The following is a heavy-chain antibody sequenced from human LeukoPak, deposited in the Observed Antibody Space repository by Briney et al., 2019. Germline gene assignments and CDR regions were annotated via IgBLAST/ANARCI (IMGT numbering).Heavy chain of an antibody. Sequence: ASVKVSCKASGYTFTGYYMHWVRQAPGQGLEWMGWINPNSGGTNYAQKFQGRVTMTRDTSISAAYMELSRLRSDDTAVYHCARDRGYCSGGSCFDAFDIWGQGTMVTVSS. CDR1: GYTFTGYY. D-gene: IGHD2-15*01. J-gene: IGHJ3*02. V-gene: IGHV1-2*02. CDR2: INPNSGGT. CDR3: ARDRGYCSGGSCFDAFDI.